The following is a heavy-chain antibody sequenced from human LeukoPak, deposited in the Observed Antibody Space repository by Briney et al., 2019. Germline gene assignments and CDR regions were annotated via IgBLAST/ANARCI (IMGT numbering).Heavy chain of an antibody. D-gene: IGHD3-22*01. Sequence: ASVKVSCKASGYTFTGHYMHWVRPAPGQGLEWMGRINPNSGGTNYAQKFQGRVTMTRDTSISTAYMELSRLRSDDTAVYYCARVVYYYDSSGYEYWGQGTLVTVSS. CDR3: ARVVYYYDSSGYEY. J-gene: IGHJ4*02. CDR1: GYTFTGHY. CDR2: INPNSGGT. V-gene: IGHV1-2*06.